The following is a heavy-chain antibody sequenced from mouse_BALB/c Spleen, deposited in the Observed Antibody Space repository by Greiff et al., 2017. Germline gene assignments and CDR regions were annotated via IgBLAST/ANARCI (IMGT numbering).Heavy chain of an antibody. Sequence: VQLQQSGTVLARPGASVKMSCKASGYSFTSYWMHWVKQRPGQGLEWIGAIYPGNSDTSYNQKFKGKAKLTAVTSASTAYMELSSLTNEDSAVYYCTRAYYGSSYNAMDYWGQGTSVTVSS. CDR1: GYSFTSYW. CDR3: TRAYYGSSYNAMDY. D-gene: IGHD1-1*01. CDR2: IYPGNSDT. V-gene: IGHV1-5*01. J-gene: IGHJ4*01.